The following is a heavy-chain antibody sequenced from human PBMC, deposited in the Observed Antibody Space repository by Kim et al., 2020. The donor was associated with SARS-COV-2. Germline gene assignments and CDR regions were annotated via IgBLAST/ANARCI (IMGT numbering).Heavy chain of an antibody. CDR1: GFTFSSYS. CDR2: ISSSSYI. D-gene: IGHD6-13*01. Sequence: GGSLRLSCAASGFTFSSYSMNWVRQAPGKGLEWVSSISSSSYIYYADSVKGRFTISRDNAKNSLYLQMNSLRAEDTAVYYCARVDLFHTPYSSSWYGWSVLPNDYWGQGTLVTVSS. CDR3: ARVDLFHTPYSSSWYGWSVLPNDY. V-gene: IGHV3-21*01. J-gene: IGHJ4*02.